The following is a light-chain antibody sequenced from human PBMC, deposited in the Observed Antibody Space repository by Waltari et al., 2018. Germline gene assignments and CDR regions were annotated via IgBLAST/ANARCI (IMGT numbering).Light chain of an antibody. V-gene: IGLV2-14*01. J-gene: IGLJ1*01. CDR1: TNDVGAYYY. Sequence: QSALTQPASVSGSPGQSFTISCTGTTNDVGAYYYVSLYQQHPGKAPKLIIYEVTYRPSGVSNRFSGSKAGNTASLTISGLQAEDEADDYCNSYTSTSTYVFGTGTKVTVL. CDR3: NSYTSTSTYV. CDR2: EVT.